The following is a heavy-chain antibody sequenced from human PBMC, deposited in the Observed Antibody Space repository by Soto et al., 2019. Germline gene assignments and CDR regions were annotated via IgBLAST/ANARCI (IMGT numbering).Heavy chain of an antibody. CDR1: GYTFTSYA. V-gene: IGHV1-3*01. CDR2: INAGNGNT. Sequence: ASVKVSCKASGYTFTSYAMHWVRQAPGQRLEWMGWINAGNGNTKYSQKFQGRVTITRDTSASTAHMELSSLRSEDTAVHYCARVRGYSYGFWSDAFDIWGQGTMVTVSS. J-gene: IGHJ3*02. CDR3: ARVRGYSYGFWSDAFDI. D-gene: IGHD5-18*01.